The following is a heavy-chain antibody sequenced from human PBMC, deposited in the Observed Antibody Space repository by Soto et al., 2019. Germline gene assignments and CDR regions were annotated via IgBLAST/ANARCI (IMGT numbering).Heavy chain of an antibody. J-gene: IGHJ3*01. CDR2: ILVDGRT. CDR3: AKATATGGGAFDF. D-gene: IGHD2-8*02. Sequence: GGSLRSPCAASGFPCGSYDRTWVRKAPGKGLEWVSTILVDGRTFYVDSVKGRFTISRDNSRNTVYLQMNGLTAGDTALYYCAKATATGGGAFDFCGQGTMVTVSS. V-gene: IGHV3-23*01. CDR1: GFPCGSYD.